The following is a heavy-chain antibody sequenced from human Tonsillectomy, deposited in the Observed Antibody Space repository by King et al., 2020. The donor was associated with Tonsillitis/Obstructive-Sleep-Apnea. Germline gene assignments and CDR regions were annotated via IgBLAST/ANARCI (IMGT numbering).Heavy chain of an antibody. Sequence: QVQLVESGGGVVQPGGSLRLSCAASGFTFSDYGVHWVRQAPGRGLEWVAFIWYDGSNKYYADTVKGRFTISRDNSENTIYLQMNSLRAGDTAVDYWARDTSIQLPGWYFDDWGRGTLGTGSS. CDR3: ARDTSIQLPGWYFDD. CDR2: IWYDGSNK. V-gene: IGHV3-33*01. D-gene: IGHD2-2*01. J-gene: IGHJ4*02. CDR1: GFTFSDYG.